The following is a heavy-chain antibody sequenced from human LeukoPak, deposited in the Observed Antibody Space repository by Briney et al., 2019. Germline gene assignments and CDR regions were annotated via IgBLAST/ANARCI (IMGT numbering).Heavy chain of an antibody. J-gene: IGHJ4*02. CDR2: INQDGSAN. CDR3: ARDPDLYSTGWFYFDF. Sequence: PGGSLRLSCAASGFTFRGYWMTWVRQPPGKGLEWVANINQDGSANFYVDSVKGRFTISRDNAKNSLYLQMNSLRAEDTAVYYCARDPDLYSTGWFYFDFWGQGTLVTVS. D-gene: IGHD6-19*01. CDR1: GFTFRGYW. V-gene: IGHV3-7*03.